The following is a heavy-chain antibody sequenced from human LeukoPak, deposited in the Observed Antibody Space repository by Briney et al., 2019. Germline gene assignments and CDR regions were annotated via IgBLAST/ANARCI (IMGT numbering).Heavy chain of an antibody. D-gene: IGHD5-24*01. Sequence: SETLSLTCTVSGGSVSRGGYYWSWIRQHPGKGLEWIGYTSYSGGTYYNPSLMSRVTISVDTSKNQFSLKLSSVTAADTAVYYCAREREGDFDYWGQGTLVTVSS. CDR2: TSYSGGT. J-gene: IGHJ4*02. CDR3: AREREGDFDY. CDR1: GGSVSRGGYY. V-gene: IGHV4-61*08.